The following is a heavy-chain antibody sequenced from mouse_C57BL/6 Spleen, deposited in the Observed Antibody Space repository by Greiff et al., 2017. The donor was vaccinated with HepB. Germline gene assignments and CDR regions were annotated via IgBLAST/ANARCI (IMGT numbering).Heavy chain of an antibody. CDR3: ARGRGNYWYFDV. D-gene: IGHD2-1*01. CDR2: IDPSDSYT. CDR1: GYTFTSYW. J-gene: IGHJ1*03. Sequence: QVQLQQPGAELVMPGASVKLSCKASGYTFTSYWMHWVKQRPGQGLEWIGEIDPSDSYTNYNQKFKGKSTLTVDKSSSTAYMQLSSLTSEDSAVYYCARGRGNYWYFDVWGTGTTVTVSS. V-gene: IGHV1-69*01.